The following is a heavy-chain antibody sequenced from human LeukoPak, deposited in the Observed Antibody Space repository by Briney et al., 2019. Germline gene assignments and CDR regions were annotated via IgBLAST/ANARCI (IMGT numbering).Heavy chain of an antibody. CDR2: IYPDGSET. D-gene: IGHD5-24*01. CDR3: ARASRDGYNQNFDH. J-gene: IGHJ4*02. Sequence: GESLKISCEGLGYSFSTYWSAWVRQRPGKGLEWMGIIYPDGSETRYDPSFEGQVTISADRSTSTACLQWSSLRASDTAMYYCARASRDGYNQNFDHWGQGTLVTVSS. CDR1: GYSFSTYW. V-gene: IGHV5-51*01.